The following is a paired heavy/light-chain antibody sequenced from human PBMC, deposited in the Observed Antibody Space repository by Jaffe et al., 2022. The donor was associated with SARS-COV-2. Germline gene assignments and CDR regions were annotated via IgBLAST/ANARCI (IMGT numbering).Heavy chain of an antibody. CDR3: ARHISRSLRPGSVIGLDV. CDR1: GGSITGHY. Sequence: QVQLQESGPGLVKPSETLSLTCTVSGGSITGHYWSWVRQPPGKGLEWIAYMYYGGGTNSNPSLKSRVTTSGDTSKNHLSLSLTSVTAADTAVYYCARHISRSLRPGSVIGLDVWGQGTTVTVSS. V-gene: IGHV4-59*08. D-gene: IGHD3-10*01. CDR2: MYYGGGT. J-gene: IGHJ6*02.
Light chain of an antibody. CDR3: QQRDNWLPVLT. Sequence: EIVLTQSPATLSLSPGERATLSCRASQSISNYLAWYQQRPGQAPRLLIYDASSRATGIPARFSGSGSGTDFTLTISSLEPEDFAVYYCQQRDNWLPVLTFGGGTKVEIK. CDR1: QSISNY. V-gene: IGKV3-11*01. J-gene: IGKJ4*01. CDR2: DAS.